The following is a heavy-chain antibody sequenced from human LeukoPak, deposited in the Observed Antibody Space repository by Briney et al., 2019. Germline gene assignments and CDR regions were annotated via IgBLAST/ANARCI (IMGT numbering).Heavy chain of an antibody. CDR2: INPNRGGT. J-gene: IGHJ4*02. D-gene: IGHD2-8*01. Sequence: ASVKVSCKASGYTFTSYYMHWVRQAPGQGLEWMGWINPNRGGTKYAQKFQGRVTMTRDTSISTAYMELSSLRSDDTAVYYCARDDVSCTHGVCSDLFHYWGQGTLVTVSS. V-gene: IGHV1-2*02. CDR3: ARDDVSCTHGVCSDLFHY. CDR1: GYTFTSYY.